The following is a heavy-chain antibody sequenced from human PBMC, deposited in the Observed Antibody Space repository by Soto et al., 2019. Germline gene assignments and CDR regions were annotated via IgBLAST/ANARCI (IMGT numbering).Heavy chain of an antibody. CDR3: ARAGSSGGRCYFAGNWFDP. V-gene: IGHV4-4*07. Sequence: PSETLSLTCTVSGGSISSYYWSWIRQPAGKGLEWIGRIYTSGSTNYNPSLKSRVTMSVDTSKNQFSLKLSSVTAADTAVYYCARAGSSGGRCYFAGNWFDPWGQGTLVTVSS. CDR1: GGSISSYY. CDR2: IYTSGST. D-gene: IGHD2-15*01. J-gene: IGHJ5*02.